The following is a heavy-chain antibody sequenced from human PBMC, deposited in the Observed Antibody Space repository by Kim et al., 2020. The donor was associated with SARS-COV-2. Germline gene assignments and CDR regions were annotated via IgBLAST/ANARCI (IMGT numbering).Heavy chain of an antibody. CDR1: GGSISSGSYY. CDR3: ARESTTMFYNWFDP. J-gene: IGHJ5*02. V-gene: IGHV4-61*02. Sequence: SETLSLTCTVSGGSISSGSYYWSWIRQPAGKGLEWIGRIYTSGSTNYNPSLKSRVTISVDTSKNQFSLKLSSVTAADTAVYYCARESTTMFYNWFDPWGQGTLVTVSS. D-gene: IGHD3-10*02. CDR2: IYTSGST.